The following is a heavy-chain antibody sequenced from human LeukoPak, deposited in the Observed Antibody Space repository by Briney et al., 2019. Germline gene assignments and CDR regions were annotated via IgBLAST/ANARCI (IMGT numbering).Heavy chain of an antibody. J-gene: IGHJ4*02. CDR2: IYYSGSS. V-gene: IGHV4-59*01. CDR3: ARGFQQFDY. D-gene: IGHD1/OR15-1a*01. Sequence: SETLSLTCTVSGGXISSYYCSWIRQPPGKGLELIGYIYYSGSSNYNPSLKSRVTISVDTSKNQFSLKLSSVTAADTAVYYCARGFQQFDYWGQGTLVTASS. CDR1: GGXISSYY.